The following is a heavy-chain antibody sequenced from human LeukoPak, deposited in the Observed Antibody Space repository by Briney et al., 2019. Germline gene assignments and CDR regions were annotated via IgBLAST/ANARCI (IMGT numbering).Heavy chain of an antibody. D-gene: IGHD3-22*01. J-gene: IGHJ5*02. CDR2: ISYDGSNK. CDR1: GFTFSSNG. V-gene: IGHV3-30*18. CDR3: AKAPYYDSSGCSVDP. Sequence: GGSLRLSCAASGFTFSSNGMHWVRQAPGKGLEGVAVISYDGSNKYYADSVKGRFTISRDNSKNTLYLQMNSLRAEDTAVYYCAKAPYYDSSGCSVDPWGQGTLVTVSS.